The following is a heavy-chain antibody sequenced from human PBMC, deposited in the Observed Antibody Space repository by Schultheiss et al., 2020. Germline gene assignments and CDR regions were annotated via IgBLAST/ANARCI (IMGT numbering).Heavy chain of an antibody. D-gene: IGHD6-19*01. V-gene: IGHV1-18*04. CDR2: ISTYNGNT. CDR1: GYTFTGYY. J-gene: IGHJ4*02. Sequence: ASVKVSCKASGYTFTGYYMHWVRQAPGQGLEWMGWISTYNGNTNYAQNLQGRATMTTDTSTSTAYMELRNLRSDDTAVYYCARVRPSVDYFDYWGQGTLVTVSS. CDR3: ARVRPSVDYFDY.